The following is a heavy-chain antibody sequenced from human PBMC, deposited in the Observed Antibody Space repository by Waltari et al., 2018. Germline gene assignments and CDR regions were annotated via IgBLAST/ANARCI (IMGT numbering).Heavy chain of an antibody. CDR3: ARGVYYDFWSGYWYYFDY. CDR1: GGTFSSYA. V-gene: IGHV1-69*05. D-gene: IGHD3-3*01. CDR2: IIPIVGTA. Sequence: QVQLVQSGAEVKKPGSSVKVSCKASGGTFSSYAISWVRQAPGQGLEWMGGIIPIVGTANYAQKFQGRVTITTDESTSTAYMELSSLRSEYTAVYYCARGVYYDFWSGYWYYFDYWGQGTLVTVSS. J-gene: IGHJ4*02.